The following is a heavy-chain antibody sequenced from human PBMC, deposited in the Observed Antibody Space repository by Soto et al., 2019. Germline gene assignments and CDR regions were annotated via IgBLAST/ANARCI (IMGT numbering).Heavy chain of an antibody. Sequence: PGASLRLSCAASGFTVSSNYMSWVRQAPGKGLEWVSVIYSGGSTYYADSVKGRFTISRDNSKNTLYVQMNSLRPEDTAVYYCARDFSENYCIDYSGQGALVTVSS. V-gene: IGHV3-53*05. D-gene: IGHD1-26*01. CDR3: ARDFSENYCIDY. CDR1: GFTVSSNY. CDR2: IYSGGST. J-gene: IGHJ4*02.